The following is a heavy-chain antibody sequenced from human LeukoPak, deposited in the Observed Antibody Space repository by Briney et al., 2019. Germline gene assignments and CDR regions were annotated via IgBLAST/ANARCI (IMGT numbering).Heavy chain of an antibody. D-gene: IGHD2-8*01. J-gene: IGHJ5*02. Sequence: SETLSLTCTVSGGSISSYYWNWIRQPPGKGLEWIAYIYYSGNTNYNPSLKSRVTISVDTSKNQFSLKLSSVTAADTAVYYCARDKGYCTNGVCYYWFDPWGQGTLVTVSS. V-gene: IGHV4-59*01. CDR3: ARDKGYCTNGVCYYWFDP. CDR1: GGSISSYY. CDR2: IYYSGNT.